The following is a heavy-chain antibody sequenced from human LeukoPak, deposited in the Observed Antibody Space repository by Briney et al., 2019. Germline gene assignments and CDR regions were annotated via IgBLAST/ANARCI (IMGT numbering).Heavy chain of an antibody. CDR1: GFSFSGFG. CDR3: VGLNYNLGSYRNY. Sequence: PGGSLRLSCAASGFSFSGFGMHWVRQVPDKGLAWVAFIQYDGSNKYYADSVKGRFTISRDNSKNTLYLQMNSLRAEDTAVYYCVGLNYNLGSYRNYWGQGTLVTVSS. CDR2: IQYDGSNK. V-gene: IGHV3-30*02. J-gene: IGHJ4*02. D-gene: IGHD3-16*02.